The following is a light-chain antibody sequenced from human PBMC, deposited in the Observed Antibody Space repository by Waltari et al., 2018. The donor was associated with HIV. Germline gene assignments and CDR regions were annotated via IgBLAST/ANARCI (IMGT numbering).Light chain of an antibody. Sequence: QSVLTQPPSVSGAPGQRVTISCTGSSSNIGARFDVHWYQQLPGPAPKLLIYGDNKLPSGVPDRFSGSKSGTSASLAITGLQAEDEADYYCQSYDSSLSGSVFGGGTKLTVL. J-gene: IGLJ3*02. V-gene: IGLV1-40*01. CDR1: SSNIGARFD. CDR3: QSYDSSLSGSV. CDR2: GDN.